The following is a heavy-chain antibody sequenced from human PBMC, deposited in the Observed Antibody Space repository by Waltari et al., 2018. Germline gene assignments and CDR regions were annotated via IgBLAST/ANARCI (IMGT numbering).Heavy chain of an antibody. Sequence: QVKLMQSGDEVKKTGASVKDSCKASGYTFISYDINWVRQATGQGIEWMGWINPSRCCTCYAQKFQGIVTITRNTSIATASMELSSLSFEDTAVYYCARGVVYGSGSYSLFDPWGQGTLVTVSS. J-gene: IGHJ5*02. D-gene: IGHD3-10*01. CDR1: GYTFISYD. CDR2: INPSRCCT. V-gene: IGHV1-8*01. CDR3: ARGVVYGSGSYSLFDP.